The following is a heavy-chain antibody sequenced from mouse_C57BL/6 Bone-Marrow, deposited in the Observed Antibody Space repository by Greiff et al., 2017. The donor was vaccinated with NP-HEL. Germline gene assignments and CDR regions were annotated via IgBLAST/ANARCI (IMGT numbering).Heavy chain of an antibody. Sequence: DVQLVESGGGLVQPGGSLSLSCAASGFTFTDYYMSWVRQPPGKALEWLGFIRNKANGYTTEYSASVKGWCTISRDNSQSILYLQMKALRAEDSATYYCSRASLYDCEFAYWGQGTLVTVSA. CDR3: SRASLYDCEFAY. D-gene: IGHD2-4*01. J-gene: IGHJ3*01. CDR2: IRNKANGYTT. V-gene: IGHV7-3*01. CDR1: GFTFTDYY.